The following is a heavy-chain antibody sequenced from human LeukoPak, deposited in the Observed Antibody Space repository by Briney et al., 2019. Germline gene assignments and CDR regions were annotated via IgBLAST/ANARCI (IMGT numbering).Heavy chain of an antibody. D-gene: IGHD5-24*01. CDR2: INPNSGGS. CDR1: GYTFTGYY. V-gene: IGHV1-2*02. CDR3: ARGEGGDGYNWRDY. Sequence: ASVKVSCKTSGYTFTGYYMHWGRQAPGQGLEWMGWINPNSGGSNSVQKFQGRVTMTRETTISTTYKELNRLTSDDTAVYYCARGEGGDGYNWRDYWGQGTLVTVSS. J-gene: IGHJ4*02.